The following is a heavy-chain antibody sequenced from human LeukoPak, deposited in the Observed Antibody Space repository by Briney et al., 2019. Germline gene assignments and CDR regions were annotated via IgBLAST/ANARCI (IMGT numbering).Heavy chain of an antibody. Sequence: PGGSLRLSCAASGFTFDDYAMHWVRQAPGKGLEWVSGISWNSGSIGYADSVKGRFTISRDNAKNSLYLQMNSLRAEDMALYYCAKDIGYSGSSGFDYWGQGTLVTVSS. CDR1: GFTFDDYA. J-gene: IGHJ4*02. D-gene: IGHD6-6*01. CDR3: AKDIGYSGSSGFDY. V-gene: IGHV3-9*03. CDR2: ISWNSGSI.